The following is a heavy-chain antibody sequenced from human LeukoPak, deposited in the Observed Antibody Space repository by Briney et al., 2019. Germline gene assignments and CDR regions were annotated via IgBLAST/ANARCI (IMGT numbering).Heavy chain of an antibody. CDR2: IYHSGST. CDR3: ARGRYGDYVLDWYFDL. D-gene: IGHD4-17*01. V-gene: IGHV4-30-2*01. J-gene: IGHJ2*01. CDR1: GGSISSGGYS. Sequence: SETLSLTCAVSGGSISSGGYSWSWIRQPPGKGLEWIGYIYHSGSTYYNPSLKSRVTISVDRSKNQLSLKLSSVTAADTAVYYCARGRYGDYVLDWYFDLWGRGTLVTVSS.